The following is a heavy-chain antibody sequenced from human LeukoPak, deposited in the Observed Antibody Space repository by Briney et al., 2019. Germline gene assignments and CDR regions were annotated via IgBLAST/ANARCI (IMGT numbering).Heavy chain of an antibody. CDR3: ARDRHGYCSGGTCYGSAFDV. V-gene: IGHV3-30-3*01. J-gene: IGHJ3*01. Sequence: GGSLRLSCAASKFTFSSYAMHWVRRAPGKGLDWAVVISSDGSNEYYADSVKGRFTISRDNSKNTLFLQMNSLRAEDTAVYYCARDRHGYCSGGTCYGSAFDVWGQGTMVTVSS. D-gene: IGHD2-15*01. CDR1: KFTFSSYA. CDR2: ISSDGSNE.